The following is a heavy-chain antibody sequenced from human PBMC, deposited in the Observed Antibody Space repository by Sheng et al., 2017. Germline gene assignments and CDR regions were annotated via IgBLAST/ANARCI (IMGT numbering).Heavy chain of an antibody. J-gene: IGHJ4*02. D-gene: IGHD2-21*02. CDR1: GGSYSGYY. V-gene: IGHV4-34*01. CDR3: TYCGGDCYSGDH. Sequence: QVQPQQWGAGLLKPSETLSLTCAVYGGSYSGYYCSWIRKSPGKGLEWIGEINHSGSTNYNPSLKSRVTISVDRSKNQFSLKLTSVTAADTAVYYCTYCGGDCYSGDHWGPGTLVTVSS. CDR2: INHSGST.